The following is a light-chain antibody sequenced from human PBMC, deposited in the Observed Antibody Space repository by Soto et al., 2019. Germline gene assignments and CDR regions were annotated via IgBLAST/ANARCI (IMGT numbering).Light chain of an antibody. CDR1: QSISTW. V-gene: IGKV1-5*01. CDR2: DVS. Sequence: DIQMTRCPSTLSASVGDRVTITCRASQSISTWLAWYQQKPGKAPQLLIYDVSSLESGVPSRFSGSGSGTEFTLTISSLQPDDFATYYCQQYNTFWTFGQGTKVDIK. CDR3: QQYNTFWT. J-gene: IGKJ1*01.